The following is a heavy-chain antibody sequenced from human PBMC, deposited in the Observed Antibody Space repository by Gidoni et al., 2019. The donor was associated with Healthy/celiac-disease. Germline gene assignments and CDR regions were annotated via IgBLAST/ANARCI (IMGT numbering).Heavy chain of an antibody. CDR2: IRSNANRYAT. J-gene: IGHJ4*02. Sequence: EVQLVESGGGWVQPGGSRKLSGAASGFTFSGSAMHWVRQASGKGLEWFGRIRSNANRYATAYAASLKGRFTISRDDSKNTAYLQMTSLKTDDTAVYYCIETTVPDGDYWGQGTLVTVSS. D-gene: IGHD4-17*01. CDR1: GFTFSGSA. V-gene: IGHV3-73*01. CDR3: IETTVPDGDY.